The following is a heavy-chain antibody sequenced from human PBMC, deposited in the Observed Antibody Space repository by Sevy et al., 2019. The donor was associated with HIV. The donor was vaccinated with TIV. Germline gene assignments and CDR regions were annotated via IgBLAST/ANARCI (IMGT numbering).Heavy chain of an antibody. J-gene: IGHJ4*02. V-gene: IGHV4-38-2*01. Sequence: SETLSLKCSVSGYSISSGFYWGWIRQSPGEGLEWIGSMYHTGGAFYTPSLKRRVTISLDTSKNQFSLKLTSMTAVDTAIYYCARIGGSHRYFDNWGQGTLVTVSS. D-gene: IGHD3-16*01. CDR3: ARIGGSHRYFDN. CDR1: GYSISSGFY. CDR2: MYHTGGA.